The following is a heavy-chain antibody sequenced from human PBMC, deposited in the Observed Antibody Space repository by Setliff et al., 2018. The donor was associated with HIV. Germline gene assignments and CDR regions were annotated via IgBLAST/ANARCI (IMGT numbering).Heavy chain of an antibody. CDR3: ARVPSSGWYGGHHYMDV. Sequence: SETLSLTCTVSGGSISSGSYYWSWIRQPAGKGLEWIGHIYTSGSTNYNPSLKSRVTISGDSSKKQFSLVLSSVTAADTAVYYCARVPSSGWYGGHHYMDVWGKGATVTVS. J-gene: IGHJ6*03. CDR2: IYTSGST. V-gene: IGHV4-61*09. D-gene: IGHD6-19*01. CDR1: GGSISSGSYY.